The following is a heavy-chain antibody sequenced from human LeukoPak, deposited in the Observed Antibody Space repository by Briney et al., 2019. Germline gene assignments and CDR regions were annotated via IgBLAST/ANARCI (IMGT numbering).Heavy chain of an antibody. Sequence: SETLSLTCTVSGGSISSYYWSWIRQPPGKGLEWIGYIYYSGSTNYNPSLKSRVTISVDTSKNQFSLKLSSVTAADTAVYYCASLRGAVTATPKYFQHWGQGTLVTVSS. CDR1: GGSISSYY. CDR3: ASLRGAVTATPKYFQH. V-gene: IGHV4-59*01. CDR2: IYYSGST. J-gene: IGHJ1*01. D-gene: IGHD2-21*02.